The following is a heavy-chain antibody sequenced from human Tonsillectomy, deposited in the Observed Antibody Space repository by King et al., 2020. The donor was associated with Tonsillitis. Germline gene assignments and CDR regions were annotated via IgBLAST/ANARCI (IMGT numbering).Heavy chain of an antibody. CDR3: AKRPMYLSSSWRREGWFDP. Sequence: VQLVESGGGLVQPGGSLRLSCAASGFTFSSYAMSWVRQAPGKGLEWVSTISGSGGSTYYADSVKGRFTISRDNSKNTLYLQMNSLRAEDTAVYYCAKRPMYLSSSWRREGWFDPWGQGTLVTVSS. V-gene: IGHV3-23*04. J-gene: IGHJ5*02. CDR2: ISGSGGST. CDR1: GFTFSSYA. D-gene: IGHD6-13*01.